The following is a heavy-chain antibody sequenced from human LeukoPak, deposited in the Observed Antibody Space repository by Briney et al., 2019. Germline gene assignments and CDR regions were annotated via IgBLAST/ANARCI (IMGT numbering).Heavy chain of an antibody. CDR1: GFPFSSYA. CDR3: VRNGCSATNCYIFLGDWYFDL. D-gene: IGHD2-2*02. V-gene: IGHV3-23*01. J-gene: IGHJ2*01. CDR2: IRGNGERT. Sequence: GGSLRLSCAASGFPFSSYAMGWVRQSPGKGLEWVSSIRGNGERTFYADSVKGRFTISGDNSKNTVSLQMTSLEAEDTAVYYCVRNGCSATNCYIFLGDWYFDLWGRGTLVTVSS.